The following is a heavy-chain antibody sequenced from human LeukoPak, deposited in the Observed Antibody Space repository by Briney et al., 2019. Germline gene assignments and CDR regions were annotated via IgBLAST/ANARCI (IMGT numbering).Heavy chain of an antibody. CDR1: GFTFSRSW. J-gene: IGHJ5*02. CDR3: VRAYHPGGWFDP. D-gene: IGHD2-21*01. Sequence: GGSLRLSCAASGFTFSRSWMTWVRQAPGKGLEWVASINADGSEIHYVDSVKGRFTISRDNAKDSLYLQMNSLTAEDTAMYYCVRAYHPGGWFDPWGQGTLVTASS. V-gene: IGHV3-7*04. CDR2: INADGSEI.